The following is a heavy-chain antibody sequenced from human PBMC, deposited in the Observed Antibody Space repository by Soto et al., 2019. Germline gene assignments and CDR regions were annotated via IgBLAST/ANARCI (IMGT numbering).Heavy chain of an antibody. J-gene: IGHJ6*03. Sequence: GGSLRLSCAASGFTFSSYSMNWVRQAPGKGLEWVSYISSSSSTIYYADSVKGRFTISRDNAKNSLYLQMNSLRDEDTAVYYCLGAPRAARYYYYYMDVWGKGTTVTVSS. D-gene: IGHD6-6*01. CDR1: GFTFSSYS. V-gene: IGHV3-48*02. CDR2: ISSSSSTI. CDR3: LGAPRAARYYYYYMDV.